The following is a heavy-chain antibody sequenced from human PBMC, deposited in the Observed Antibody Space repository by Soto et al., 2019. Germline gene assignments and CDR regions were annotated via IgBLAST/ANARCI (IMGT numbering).Heavy chain of an antibody. CDR1: GFTFTSYG. Sequence: VQLLASGGGLVQPGGSLRLSCVVSGFTFTSYGVTWVRQAPGKGLEWVCGFSGGSGATHYRDSVKGRFTISRDDSRSRVFMKRNSVGFEDTAVFYCVKWTGSGDYWGQGTLVSVSS. D-gene: IGHD3-10*01. CDR2: FSGGSGAT. J-gene: IGHJ4*02. CDR3: VKWTGSGDY. V-gene: IGHV3-23*01.